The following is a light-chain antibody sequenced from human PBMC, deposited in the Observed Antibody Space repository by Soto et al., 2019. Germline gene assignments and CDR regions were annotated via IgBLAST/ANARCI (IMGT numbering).Light chain of an antibody. CDR1: SSNIGAAYD. CDR2: GNS. J-gene: IGLJ2*01. V-gene: IGLV1-40*01. Sequence: QSVLTQPPSVSGAPGQRVTITCTGSSSNIGAAYDVHWYQRLPGIAPKYLIYGNSNRPSGVPDRFSGSRSATSASLAIAGLQAEDEGDYYCQSYDSSLSGYVVFGGGTKLTVL. CDR3: QSYDSSLSGYVV.